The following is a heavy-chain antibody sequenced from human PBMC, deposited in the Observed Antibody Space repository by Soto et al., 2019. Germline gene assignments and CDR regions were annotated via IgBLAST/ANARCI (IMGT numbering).Heavy chain of an antibody. CDR1: GYTFTSYA. Sequence: ASVKVSCRASGYTFTSYAMHWVRQAPGQRLEWMGWINAGNGNTKYSQKFQGRVTITRDTSASTAYMELSSLRSEDTAVYYCAPVQYPNSCSGGRCYSWFAPWHQANLVT. J-gene: IGHJ5*02. CDR2: INAGNGNT. D-gene: IGHD2-15*01. CDR3: APVQYPNSCSGGRCYSWFAP. V-gene: IGHV1-3*01.